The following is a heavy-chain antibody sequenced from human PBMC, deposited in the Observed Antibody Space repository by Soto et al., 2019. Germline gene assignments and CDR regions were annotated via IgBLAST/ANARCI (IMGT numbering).Heavy chain of an antibody. CDR1: VFTFSSYS. D-gene: IGHD2-2*01. CDR2: ISSSSSTI. V-gene: IGHV3-48*01. CDR3: ARAHESNCSSTSCFYWWYYGSGSSYYYYMDV. J-gene: IGHJ6*03. Sequence: HPGGSLRLSCAASVFTFSSYSMNWVRQAPGKGLEWVSYISSSSSTIYYADSVKGRFTISRDNAKNSLYLQMNSLRAEDTAVYYCARAHESNCSSTSCFYWWYYGSGSSYYYYMDVWGKGTTVTVSS.